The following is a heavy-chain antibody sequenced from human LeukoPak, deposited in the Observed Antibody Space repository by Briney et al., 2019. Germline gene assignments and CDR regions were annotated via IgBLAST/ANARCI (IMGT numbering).Heavy chain of an antibody. CDR1: GYTFTNFD. V-gene: IGHV1-8*01. J-gene: IGHJ4*02. CDR3: AKDSLRYDILTGYSSD. D-gene: IGHD3-9*01. CDR2: MNPKTGNT. Sequence: ASVKVSCKASGYTFTNFDINWVRQATGQGLEWMGWMNPKTGNTGSAQKLQGRVTITGNTSISTAYMELSSLRSEDTAVYYCAKDSLRYDILTGYSSDWGQGTLVTVSS.